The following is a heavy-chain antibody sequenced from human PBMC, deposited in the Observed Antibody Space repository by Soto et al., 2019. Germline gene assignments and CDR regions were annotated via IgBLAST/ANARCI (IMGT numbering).Heavy chain of an antibody. V-gene: IGHV4-39*01. Sequence: SETLSLTCTVSGGSISSSSYYWGWIRQPPGKGLEWIGSIYYSGSTYYNPSLKSGVTISVDTSKNQFSLKLSSVTAADTAVYYCARLPRPKDYYGSGSYYNDYWGQGTLVTVSS. CDR1: GGSISSSSYY. J-gene: IGHJ4*02. CDR3: ARLPRPKDYYGSGSYYNDY. CDR2: IYYSGST. D-gene: IGHD3-10*01.